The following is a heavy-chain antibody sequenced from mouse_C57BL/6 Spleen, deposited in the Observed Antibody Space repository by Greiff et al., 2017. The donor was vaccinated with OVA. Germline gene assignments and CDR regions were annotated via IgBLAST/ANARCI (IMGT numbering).Heavy chain of an antibody. CDR1: GYTFTEYT. V-gene: IGHV1-62-2*01. CDR2: FYPGSGSI. D-gene: IGHD1-1*01. CDR3: ARHAPYYGSSEGYAMDY. J-gene: IGHJ4*01. Sequence: QVQLKESGAELVKPGASVKLSCKASGYTFTEYTIHWVKQRSGQGLEWIGWFYPGSGSIKYNEKFKDKATLTADKSSSTVYMELSRLTSEDSAVYFCARHAPYYGSSEGYAMDYWGQGTSVTVSS.